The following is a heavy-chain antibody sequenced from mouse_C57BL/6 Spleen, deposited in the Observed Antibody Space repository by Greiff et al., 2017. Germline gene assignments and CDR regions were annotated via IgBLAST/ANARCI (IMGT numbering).Heavy chain of an antibody. CDR1: GFSFNTYA. V-gene: IGHV10-1*01. Sequence: EVQLVESGGGLVQPKGSLKLSCAASGFSFNTYAMNWVRQAPGQGLEWVARIRSKSNNYATYYADSVKDRFTISRDDSESMLYLQMNNLKTEDTAMYYCVVSYYGSSSWFAYWGQGTLVTVSA. D-gene: IGHD1-1*01. CDR2: IRSKSNNYAT. J-gene: IGHJ3*01. CDR3: VVSYYGSSSWFAY.